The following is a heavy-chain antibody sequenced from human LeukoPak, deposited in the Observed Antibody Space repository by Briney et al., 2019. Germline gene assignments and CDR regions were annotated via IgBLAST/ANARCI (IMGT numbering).Heavy chain of an antibody. Sequence: GGSLRLSCAASGFTVSSNYMSWVRQAPGRGLEWVSVIYSGGSTYYADSVKGRFTISRHNSKNTLYLRMNSLRAEDTAVYYCARGSDVGPYGGNRDPFDYWGQGTLVTVSS. CDR3: ARGSDVGPYGGNRDPFDY. CDR1: GFTVSSNY. J-gene: IGHJ4*02. V-gene: IGHV3-53*04. CDR2: IYSGGST. D-gene: IGHD4-23*01.